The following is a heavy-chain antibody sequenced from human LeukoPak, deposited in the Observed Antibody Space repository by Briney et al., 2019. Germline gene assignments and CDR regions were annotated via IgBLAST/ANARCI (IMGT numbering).Heavy chain of an antibody. CDR2: INPNSGGT. CDR3: ATDIAAAGKGVDY. D-gene: IGHD6-13*01. Sequence: ASVKVSCKASGYTFTGYYMHWVRQAPGQGLEWMGWINPNSGGTNYAQKFQGRVTMTEDTSTDTAYMELSSLRSEDTAVYYCATDIAAAGKGVDYWGQGTLVTVSS. J-gene: IGHJ4*02. CDR1: GYTFTGYY. V-gene: IGHV1-2*02.